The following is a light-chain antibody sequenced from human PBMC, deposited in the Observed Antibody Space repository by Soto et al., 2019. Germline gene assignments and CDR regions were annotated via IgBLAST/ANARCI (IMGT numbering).Light chain of an antibody. V-gene: IGKV3-11*01. J-gene: IGKJ1*01. Sequence: EIVLTQSPATLSLSPGERATLSCRASQSVSSYLAWYQQKPGQAPRLLIYDASNRATGIPARFSGSGSGTDFTLPISRLEPEDFAVYYCQQRSNWLWTFGQGTKVEI. CDR2: DAS. CDR1: QSVSSY. CDR3: QQRSNWLWT.